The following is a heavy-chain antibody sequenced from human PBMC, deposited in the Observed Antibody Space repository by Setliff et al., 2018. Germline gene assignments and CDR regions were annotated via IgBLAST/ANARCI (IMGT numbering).Heavy chain of an antibody. CDR2: ILYDGSNK. V-gene: IGHV3-30*02. CDR1: GFTFSRYG. J-gene: IGHJ4*01. CDR3: ATSTITTYYFDY. D-gene: IGHD4-4*01. Sequence: GGSLRLSCAASGFTFSRYGMHWVRQAPGKGLEWVAFILYDGSNKDYANSVKGRFTISRDNAKNTLFLQMNSLRVEDTGVYYCATSTITTYYFDYWGHGTLVTVSS.